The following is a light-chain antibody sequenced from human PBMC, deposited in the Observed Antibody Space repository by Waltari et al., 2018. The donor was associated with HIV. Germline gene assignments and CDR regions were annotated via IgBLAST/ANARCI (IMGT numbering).Light chain of an antibody. CDR1: SCKIGSNI. CDR2: SNN. V-gene: IGLV1-44*01. CDR3: AAWDDSLNGWV. Sequence: QSVLTQPPSASGTPGQRVTISCPGSSCKIGSNIVNWYQQLPGTAPKRLIYSNNQRPSGVPDRFSGSKSGTSASLAISGLQSEDEADYYCAAWDDSLNGWVFGGGTKLTVL. J-gene: IGLJ3*02.